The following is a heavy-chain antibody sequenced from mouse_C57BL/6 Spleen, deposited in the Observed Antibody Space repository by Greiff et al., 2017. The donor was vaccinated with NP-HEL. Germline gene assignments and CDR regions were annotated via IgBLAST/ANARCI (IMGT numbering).Heavy chain of an antibody. CDR3: ARSSNYVVLFDY. D-gene: IGHD2-5*01. V-gene: IGHV1-22*01. Sequence: EVQLQQSGPELVKPGASVKMSCKASGYTFTDYNMHWVKQSHGKSLEWIGYINPNNGGTSYNQKFKGKATLTVNKSSSTAYMELRSLTSEDSAVYYCARSSNYVVLFDYWGQGTTLTVSS. CDR2: INPNNGGT. CDR1: GYTFTDYN. J-gene: IGHJ2*01.